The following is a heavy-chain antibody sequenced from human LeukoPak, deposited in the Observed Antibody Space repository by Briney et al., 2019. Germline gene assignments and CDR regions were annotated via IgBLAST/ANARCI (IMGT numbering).Heavy chain of an antibody. D-gene: IGHD3-10*01. CDR3: ARHVSMGRGVMILSRLRCFAP. Sequence: PSETLSLTCDVYGGSFSGSYWSWIRQPPGKGLEWIGEINHGGSTNYNPSLKSRVTISVDTSEKQFSLKLSSVTAADTAVYYCARHVSMGRGVMILSRLRCFAPWGQGTLVTVSS. J-gene: IGHJ5*02. CDR1: GGSFSGSY. CDR2: INHGGST. V-gene: IGHV4-34*01.